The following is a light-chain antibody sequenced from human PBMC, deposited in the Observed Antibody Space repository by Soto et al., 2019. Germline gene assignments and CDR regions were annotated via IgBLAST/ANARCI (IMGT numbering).Light chain of an antibody. J-gene: IGKJ4*01. CDR2: GAS. V-gene: IGKV1-9*01. CDR3: QQLHSYPLT. CDR1: QGIDSY. Sequence: DIQLTQSPSFLSASVGDRVTITCRASQGIDSYLAWYQQKPGKAPNVLIYGASTLQSGVPSRFSGSGSGTEVTLRISSLQPEDFATYYCQQLHSYPLTFGGGTKVDIK.